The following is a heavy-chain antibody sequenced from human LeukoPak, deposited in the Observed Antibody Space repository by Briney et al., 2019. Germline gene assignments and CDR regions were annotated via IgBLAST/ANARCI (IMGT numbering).Heavy chain of an antibody. CDR2: IYYSGST. CDR1: GGSISSSIYY. V-gene: IGHV4-39*01. CDR3: ASLSKIAVALGY. J-gene: IGHJ4*02. Sequence: MPSETLSLTCTVSGGSISSSIYYWGWIRQPPGKGLEWIGSIYYSGSTYYNPSLKSRVTISVDTSKNQFSLKLSSVTAADTAVYYCASLSKIAVALGYWGQGTLVTVSS. D-gene: IGHD6-19*01.